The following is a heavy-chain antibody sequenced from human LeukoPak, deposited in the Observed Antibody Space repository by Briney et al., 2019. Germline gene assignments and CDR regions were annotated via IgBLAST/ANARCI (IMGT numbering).Heavy chain of an antibody. J-gene: IGHJ2*01. V-gene: IGHV4-34*01. D-gene: IGHD4-17*01. CDR1: GGSFSGYY. Sequence: AETLSLTCAVYGGSFSGYYWSWIRQPPGKGLEWIGEINHSGSTNYNPSLKSRVTISVDTSKNQFSLELSSVTAADTAVYYCARGATTVTTDGVVQGYWYFDLWGRGTLVTVSS. CDR2: INHSGST. CDR3: ARGATTVTTDGVVQGYWYFDL.